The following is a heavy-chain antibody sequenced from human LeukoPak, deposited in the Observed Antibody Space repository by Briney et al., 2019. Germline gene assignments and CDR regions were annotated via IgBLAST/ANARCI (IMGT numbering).Heavy chain of an antibody. CDR3: ARVTALESRGALEH. D-gene: IGHD3-10*01. CDR2: INYDGSNT. CDR1: GFTFSSYC. J-gene: IGHJ4*02. Sequence: GGSLRLSCAASGFTFSSYCMHWVRQAPGKGLVWVSRINYDGSNTSYADSVKGRFTISRDNAKNTLYLHMNSLRADDTAVYYCARVTALESRGALEHWGQRTLVTLSS. V-gene: IGHV3-74*01.